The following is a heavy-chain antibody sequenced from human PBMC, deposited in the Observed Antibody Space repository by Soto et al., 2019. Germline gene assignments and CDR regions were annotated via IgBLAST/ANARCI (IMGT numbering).Heavy chain of an antibody. V-gene: IGHV3-48*02. CDR1: GFTFSSYS. CDR3: AREGLRYLGLYGMDV. D-gene: IGHD3-9*01. J-gene: IGHJ6*02. Sequence: EVQLVESGGGLVQPGGSLSLSCAASGFTFSSYSMNWVRQAPGKGLEWVSYISSSSSTIYYADSVKGRFTISRDNAKNSLYLQMNSLRDEDTAVYYCAREGLRYLGLYGMDVWGQGTTVTVSS. CDR2: ISSSSSTI.